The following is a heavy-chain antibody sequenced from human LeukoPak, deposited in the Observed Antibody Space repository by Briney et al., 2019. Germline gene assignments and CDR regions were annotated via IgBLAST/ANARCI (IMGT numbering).Heavy chain of an antibody. CDR2: INHSGST. Sequence: SETLSLTCAVYGGSFSGYYWSWIRQPPGKGLEWIREINHSGSTNYNPSLKSRVTISVGTSKNQFSLKLSSVTAADTAVYYCARVGVVAATPSGFDYWGQGTLVTVSS. D-gene: IGHD2-15*01. CDR1: GGSFSGYY. J-gene: IGHJ4*02. CDR3: ARVGVVAATPSGFDY. V-gene: IGHV4-34*01.